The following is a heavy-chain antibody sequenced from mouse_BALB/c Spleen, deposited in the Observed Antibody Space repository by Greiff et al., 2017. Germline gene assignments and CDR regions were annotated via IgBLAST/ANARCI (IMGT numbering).Heavy chain of an antibody. CDR1: GDSITSGY. D-gene: IGHD2-14*01. CDR2: ISYSGST. V-gene: IGHV3-8*02. Sequence: EVKLQESGPSLVKPSQTLSLTCSVTGDSITSGYWNWIRKFPGNKLEYMGYISYSGSTYYNPSLKSRISITRDTSKNQYYLQLNSVTTEDTATYYCARGNYYRYDDYFDYWGQGTTLTVSS. J-gene: IGHJ2*01. CDR3: ARGNYYRYDDYFDY.